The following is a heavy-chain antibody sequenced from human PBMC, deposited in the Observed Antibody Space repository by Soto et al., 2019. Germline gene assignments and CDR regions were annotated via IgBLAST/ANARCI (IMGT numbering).Heavy chain of an antibody. Sequence: QVTLKESGPVLVKPTETLTLTCTASGFSLSNARMGVSWIRQPPGKALEWLAHIFSNDEKSYSTSLKSRLTISKDTSKSQVVLTMTNMDPVDTATYYCARILYYYDSSGPGPSWFDPWGQGTLVTVSS. CDR1: GFSLSNARMG. V-gene: IGHV2-26*01. CDR2: IFSNDEK. J-gene: IGHJ5*02. D-gene: IGHD3-22*01. CDR3: ARILYYYDSSGPGPSWFDP.